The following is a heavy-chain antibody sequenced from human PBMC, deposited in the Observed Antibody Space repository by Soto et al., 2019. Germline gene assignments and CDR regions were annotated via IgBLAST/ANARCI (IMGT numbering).Heavy chain of an antibody. J-gene: IGHJ3*02. CDR3: ARHVDSSGWDAFDI. CDR1: GGSISSYY. CDR2: IYYSGST. D-gene: IGHD6-19*01. Sequence: QVQLRESGPGLVKPSETLSLTCTVSGGSISSYYWSWIRQPPGKGLEWIGYIYYSGSTNYNPSLKSRVTISVDTSKNQFSLKLSSVTAADTAVYYCARHVDSSGWDAFDIWGQGTMVTVSS. V-gene: IGHV4-59*08.